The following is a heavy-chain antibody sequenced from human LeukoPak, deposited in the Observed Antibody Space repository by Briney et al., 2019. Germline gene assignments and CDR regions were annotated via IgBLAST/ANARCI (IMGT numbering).Heavy chain of an antibody. J-gene: IGHJ4*02. D-gene: IGHD5-18*01. CDR2: IKQDGSEK. V-gene: IGHV3-7*01. CDR1: GFTFSSYW. CDR3: ARHLSGITGYTYGRGIDY. Sequence: GGSLRLSCAASGFTFSSYWMSWVRQAPGKGLEWVANIKQDGSEKYYVDSVKGRFTISRDNAKKSLYLQMNSLGAEDTAVYYCARHLSGITGYTYGRGIDYWGQGTLLTVSS.